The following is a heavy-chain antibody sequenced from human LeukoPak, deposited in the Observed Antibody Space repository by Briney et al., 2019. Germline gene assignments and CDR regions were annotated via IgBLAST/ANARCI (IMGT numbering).Heavy chain of an antibody. CDR2: IYYSGST. D-gene: IGHD1-1*01. Sequence: SGTLSLTCTVSGGSISSYYWSWIRQPPGKGLEWIGYIYYSGSTNYNPSLKSRVTVSVDTSKNQFSLKLSSVTAADTAVYYCARAPMSTGTYYYYYYMDVWGKGTTVTVSS. CDR1: GGSISSYY. V-gene: IGHV4-59*01. J-gene: IGHJ6*03. CDR3: ARAPMSTGTYYYYYYMDV.